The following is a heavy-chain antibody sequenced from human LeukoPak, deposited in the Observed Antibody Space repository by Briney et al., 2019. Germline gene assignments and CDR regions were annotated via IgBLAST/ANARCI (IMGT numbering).Heavy chain of an antibody. CDR1: GGSITVYY. J-gene: IGHJ4*02. CDR2: ISYSGST. CDR3: ARGGSRSYTSSTLDY. D-gene: IGHD6-6*01. V-gene: IGHV4-59*12. Sequence: SETLSLTCSVSGGSITVYYWNWLRQSPGKGLEWIGSISYSGSTNYNPSLTSRGTISIDKSKNRFSLKVSSVIAADTAMYYCARGGSRSYTSSTLDYWGQGTLVTVSS.